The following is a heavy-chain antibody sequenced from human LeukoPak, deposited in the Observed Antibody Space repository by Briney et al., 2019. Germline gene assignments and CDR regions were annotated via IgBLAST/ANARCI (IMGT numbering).Heavy chain of an antibody. J-gene: IGHJ6*03. Sequence: GGSLRLSCAASGSTVSSNYMSWVRQAPGKGLEWVSVIYSGGSTYYADSVKGRFTISRDNSKNTLYLQMNSLRVEDTAVYYCARDTWAYYMDVWGKGTTVTISS. V-gene: IGHV3-53*01. CDR2: IYSGGST. D-gene: IGHD2/OR15-2a*01. CDR3: ARDTWAYYMDV. CDR1: GSTVSSNY.